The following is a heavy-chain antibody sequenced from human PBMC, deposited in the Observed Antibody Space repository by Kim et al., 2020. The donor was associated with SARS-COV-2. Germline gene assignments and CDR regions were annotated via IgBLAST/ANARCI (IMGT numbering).Heavy chain of an antibody. Sequence: QKFKGRVTMTRDTSISTAYMELSRLRSDDTAVYYCARAGGTAMALLAMDVWGQGTTVTVSS. CDR3: ARAGGTAMALLAMDV. D-gene: IGHD5-18*01. V-gene: IGHV1-2*02. J-gene: IGHJ6*02.